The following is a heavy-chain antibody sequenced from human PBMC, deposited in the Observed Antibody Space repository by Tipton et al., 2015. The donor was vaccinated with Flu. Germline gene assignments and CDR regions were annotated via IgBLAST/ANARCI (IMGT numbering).Heavy chain of an antibody. V-gene: IGHV4-31*03. Sequence: TLSLTCTVSGGSISSGGYYWSWIRQLPGKGLQWIGYIYYSGSTYYNPSLKSRLTISQDTSKNQFSLNLSSVTAADTAVYYCARGAQYSSSFFDYWGQGNLVTVSS. CDR3: ARGAQYSSSFFDY. D-gene: IGHD6-6*01. CDR1: GGSISSGGYY. CDR2: IYYSGST. J-gene: IGHJ4*02.